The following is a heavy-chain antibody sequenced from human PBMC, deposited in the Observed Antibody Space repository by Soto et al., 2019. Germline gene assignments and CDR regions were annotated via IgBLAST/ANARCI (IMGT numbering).Heavy chain of an antibody. CDR3: ARIARPGLNYFDF. CDR2: INPSTGGT. V-gene: IGHV1-46*01. D-gene: IGHD3-22*01. CDR1: RYSFTSFN. J-gene: IGHJ4*02. Sequence: ASVKVSCKASRYSFTSFNIHWVRQVPGQGLEWMGEINPSTGGTGYEQNFQGRITMTRDTSTNTVYMVLSSLRSADTAVYYCARIARPGLNYFDFWGQGGPVTVSS.